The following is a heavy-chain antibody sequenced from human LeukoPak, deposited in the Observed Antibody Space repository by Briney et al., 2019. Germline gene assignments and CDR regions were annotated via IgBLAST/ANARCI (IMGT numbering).Heavy chain of an antibody. CDR1: GFTFSDYS. J-gene: IGHJ3*02. CDR2: IKTKADVGTV. Sequence: PGGSLRLSCAASGFTFSDYSMNWVRQAPGKGLEWVGRIKTKADVGTVDYTAPVKGRFTISRDDSKNTLYLQMNSLKTEDTALYYCTTNDAFDIWGQGTMVTVSS. CDR3: TTNDAFDI. V-gene: IGHV3-15*01.